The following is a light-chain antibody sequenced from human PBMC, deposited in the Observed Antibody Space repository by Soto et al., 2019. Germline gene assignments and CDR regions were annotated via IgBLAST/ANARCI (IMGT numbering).Light chain of an antibody. Sequence: DIVMTQSPDSLAVSLGERDTINCKSSQSVLYSSNNKNYLAWYQQKPGQPPKLLIYWASNRESGVPDRFSGSGSGTDFTLTISSLQAEDVAVYYCQQYYSTPMFTFGPGSKVDIK. V-gene: IGKV4-1*01. CDR3: QQYYSTPMFT. CDR2: WAS. CDR1: QSVLYSSNNKNY. J-gene: IGKJ3*01.